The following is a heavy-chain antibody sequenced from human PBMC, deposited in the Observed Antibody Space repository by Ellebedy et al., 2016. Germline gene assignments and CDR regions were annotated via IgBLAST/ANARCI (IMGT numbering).Heavy chain of an antibody. D-gene: IGHD4-17*01. CDR1: GFTFSSYW. Sequence: GESLKISCAASGFTFSSYWMSWVRQAPGKGLEWVANIKQDGSEKYYVDSVKGRFTISRDNAKNSLYLQMNSLRAEDTAVYYCARESTTVTQYYFDYWGQGTLVTVSS. V-gene: IGHV3-7*01. J-gene: IGHJ4*02. CDR3: ARESTTVTQYYFDY. CDR2: IKQDGSEK.